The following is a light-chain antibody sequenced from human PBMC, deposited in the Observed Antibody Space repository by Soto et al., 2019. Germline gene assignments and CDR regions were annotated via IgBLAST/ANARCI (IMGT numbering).Light chain of an antibody. CDR3: NSYTSIRTLV. CDR1: SSDVGGYNF. CDR2: EVS. J-gene: IGLJ3*02. V-gene: IGLV2-14*01. Sequence: QSALTQPASVSGSPGQSITISCTGTSSDVGGYNFVSWYQQHPGKAPKLMIYEVSNRPSGVSNRFSGSKSGNTASLTISGLQAEDEADYYCNSYTSIRTLVFGGGTKVTVL.